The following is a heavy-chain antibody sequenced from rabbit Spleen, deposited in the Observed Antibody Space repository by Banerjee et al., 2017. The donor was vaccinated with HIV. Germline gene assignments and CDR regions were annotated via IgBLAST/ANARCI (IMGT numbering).Heavy chain of an antibody. D-gene: IGHD4-2*01. CDR2: VYAGSTGTI. CDR3: ARGGSRTNL. V-gene: IGHV1S40*01. Sequence: QSLEESGGDLVKPGASLTLTCTASGFSFSAVHWIYWVRQAPGKGLEWIGTVYAGSTGTIDYASWAKGRFTISKSSSTTVTLQMISLTAADTATYFCARGGSRTNLWGPGTLVTVS. CDR1: GFSFSAVHW. J-gene: IGHJ4*01.